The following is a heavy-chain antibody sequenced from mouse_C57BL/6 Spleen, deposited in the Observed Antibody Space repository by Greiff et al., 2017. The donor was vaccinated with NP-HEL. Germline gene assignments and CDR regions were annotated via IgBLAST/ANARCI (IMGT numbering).Heavy chain of an antibody. V-gene: IGHV1-50*01. Sequence: QVQLQQPGAELVKPGASVKLSCNASGYTFTSYWMQWVKQRPGQGLEWIGEIDPSDSYTNYNQKFKGKATLTVDTSSSTAYMQLSSLTSEDSAVYYCARWGSSGYVDYWGQGTTLTVSS. CDR1: GYTFTSYW. D-gene: IGHD3-2*02. CDR2: IDPSDSYT. CDR3: ARWGSSGYVDY. J-gene: IGHJ2*01.